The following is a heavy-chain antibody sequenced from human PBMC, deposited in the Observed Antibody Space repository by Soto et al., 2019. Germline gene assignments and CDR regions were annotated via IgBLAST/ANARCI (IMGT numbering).Heavy chain of an antibody. Sequence: EVQLVESGGDLVQPGGSLRLSCAASGFTVSSHYMNWVRQAPGKGLEWVSLIRSGGSTFYADPVKGRFTISRDNYKNTLLLHMKSLRVEDTAMYYCSRDAVYCSGGVCYGGPMVVWGRGTTVTVSS. CDR3: SRDAVYCSGGVCYGGPMVV. J-gene: IGHJ6*02. CDR2: IRSGGST. V-gene: IGHV3-66*01. D-gene: IGHD2-15*01. CDR1: GFTVSSHY.